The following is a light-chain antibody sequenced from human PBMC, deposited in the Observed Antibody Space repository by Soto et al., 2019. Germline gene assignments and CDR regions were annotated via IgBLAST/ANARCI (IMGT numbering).Light chain of an antibody. Sequence: TQSPATLSVSPGERATLSCRASQSVNTNLAWFHQRPGQAPRLLIYGASTRATGVPARFSGSGSGTEFTLTISSLQSEDFAIYYGQHYNNWPSYTFGQGNKLEIK. CDR1: QSVNTN. CDR2: GAS. V-gene: IGKV3-15*01. CDR3: QHYNNWPSYT. J-gene: IGKJ2*01.